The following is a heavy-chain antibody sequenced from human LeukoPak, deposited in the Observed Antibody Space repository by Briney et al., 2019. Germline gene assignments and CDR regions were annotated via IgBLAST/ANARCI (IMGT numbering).Heavy chain of an antibody. CDR2: ISGSGGST. CDR3: AKDRTPTITMVRGVPFDY. V-gene: IGHV3-23*01. Sequence: GGSLRLSCAASGFTFSSYAMSWVRQAPGKGLEWVSAISGSGGSTYYADSVKGRFTISRDNSKNTLYLQMNSPRAEDTAVYYCAKDRTPTITMVRGVPFDYWGQGTLVTVSS. D-gene: IGHD3-10*01. J-gene: IGHJ4*02. CDR1: GFTFSSYA.